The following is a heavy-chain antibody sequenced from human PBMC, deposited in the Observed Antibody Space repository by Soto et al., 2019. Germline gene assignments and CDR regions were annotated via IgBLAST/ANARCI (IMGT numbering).Heavy chain of an antibody. CDR3: ARVTGRYYYGRDV. Sequence: QGQLQQWGAGLLKPSETLSLTCAVYGGSFSGYYWSWIRQPPGKGLEWIGEINHSGSTNYNPSLKSRVTISVDTSKTQFSLKLSSVTAADTAVYYCARVTGRYYYGRDVWGQGTTVTVSS. J-gene: IGHJ6*02. V-gene: IGHV4-34*01. CDR2: INHSGST. CDR1: GGSFSGYY.